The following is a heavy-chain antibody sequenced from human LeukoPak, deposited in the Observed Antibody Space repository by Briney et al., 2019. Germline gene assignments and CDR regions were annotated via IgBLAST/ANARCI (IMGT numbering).Heavy chain of an antibody. D-gene: IGHD3-10*01. CDR3: ARALTYYYGSGSPAKNDY. J-gene: IGHJ4*02. Sequence: ASVKVSCKASGYTFTSYGISWVRQAPGQGLEWMGWISAYNGNTNYAQKLQGRVTMTTDTSTSTAYMELRSLRSDDTAVYYCARALTYYYGSGSPAKNDYWGQGTLVTVSS. CDR1: GYTFTSYG. CDR2: ISAYNGNT. V-gene: IGHV1-18*01.